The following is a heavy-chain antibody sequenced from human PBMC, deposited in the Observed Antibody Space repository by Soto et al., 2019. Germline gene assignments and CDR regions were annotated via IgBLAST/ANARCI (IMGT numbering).Heavy chain of an antibody. J-gene: IGHJ4*02. CDR3: ARTPLL. V-gene: IGHV4-31*03. D-gene: IGHD1-26*01. CDR1: GDTINSCGYY. CDR2: IYYSGST. Sequence: SDTLSLTSTVSGDTINSCGYYWSWIRQHPGKGLEWIGYIYYSGSTYYNPSLKSRVTISVDTSKNQFSLKLSSVTAADTAVYYCARTPLLWGQGTLVTVS.